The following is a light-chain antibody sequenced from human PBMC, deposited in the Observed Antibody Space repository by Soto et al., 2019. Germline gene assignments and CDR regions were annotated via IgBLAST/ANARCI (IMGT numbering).Light chain of an antibody. CDR3: QQSYATPHT. CDR2: AAS. CDR1: QSISTH. Sequence: QMTQSPSSLSASVRDRVTITCRASQSISTHLNWYLHKPGKAPKVLIYAASSLQTGVPSRFSGSGSGTDFTLTIRSVQPGDSATYYCQQSYATPHTFGQGTKLEI. J-gene: IGKJ2*01. V-gene: IGKV1-39*01.